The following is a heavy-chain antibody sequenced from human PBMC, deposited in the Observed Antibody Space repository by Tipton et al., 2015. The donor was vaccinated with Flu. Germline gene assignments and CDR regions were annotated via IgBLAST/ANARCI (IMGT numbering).Heavy chain of an antibody. CDR2: ISHSGST. D-gene: IGHD3-10*01. CDR1: GGSISSGYY. CDR3: ARCPGVRGDHDAFDI. Sequence: TLSLTCTVSGGSISSGYYWVWIRQPPGKGLEWIGSISHSGSTYYNPSLKSRVTISIDTFKNQFSLRLSSVTAADTAVYYCARCPGVRGDHDAFDIWGQGTMVTVSS. V-gene: IGHV4-38-2*02. J-gene: IGHJ3*02.